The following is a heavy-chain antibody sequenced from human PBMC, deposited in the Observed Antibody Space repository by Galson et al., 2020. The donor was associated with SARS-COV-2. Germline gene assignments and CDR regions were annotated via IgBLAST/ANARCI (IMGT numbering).Heavy chain of an antibody. CDR3: ARWAIFSSGKGEYVDS. CDR2: IYPSGAS. D-gene: IGHD3-22*01. Sequence: SETLSLTCIVSGDSISRGSNYWSWIRQPAGKGLEWIGRIYPSGASNYNPSLKSRVTISIDTSKNQFSLKLTSVTAADTGVYYCARWAIFSSGKGEYVDSWGRGALVTVSS. J-gene: IGHJ4*02. CDR1: GDSISRGSNY. V-gene: IGHV4-61*02.